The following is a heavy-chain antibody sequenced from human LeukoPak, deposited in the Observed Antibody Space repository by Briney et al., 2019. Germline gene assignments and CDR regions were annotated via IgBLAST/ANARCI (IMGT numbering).Heavy chain of an antibody. D-gene: IGHD4-17*01. J-gene: IGHJ4*02. CDR2: ISSRNSYI. CDR1: GFSFSSYE. CDR3: ARGNNYGDYIFDY. Sequence: GGSLRLSCAASGFSFSSYEMNWVRQAPGKGLEWVSSISSRNSYIYYADSMKGRFTISRDNAKNSLYLQMNSLRAEDTAVYYCARGNNYGDYIFDYWGQGTLVTVSS. V-gene: IGHV3-21*01.